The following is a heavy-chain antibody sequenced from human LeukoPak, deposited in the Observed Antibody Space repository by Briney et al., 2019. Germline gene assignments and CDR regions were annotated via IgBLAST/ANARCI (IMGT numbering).Heavy chain of an antibody. Sequence: PSQTLSLTCTVSGGSISSGSYYWSWIRQPAGKGLEWIGRIYTSGSTNYNPSLKSRVTISVDTSKNQFSLKLSSVTAADTAVYYCARDRGDVLLSYWGQGTLVTVSS. V-gene: IGHV4-61*02. D-gene: IGHD3-10*01. J-gene: IGHJ4*02. CDR1: GGSISSGSYY. CDR3: ARDRGDVLLSY. CDR2: IYTSGST.